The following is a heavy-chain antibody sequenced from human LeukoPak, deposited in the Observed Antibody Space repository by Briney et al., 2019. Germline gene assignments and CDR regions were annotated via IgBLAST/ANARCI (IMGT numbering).Heavy chain of an antibody. Sequence: PSETLSLTCTVSGGSIKPYYWNRIRQSPGKGLQWIGYIYHTGPTNYNPSLKSRVTISLDTSKNQFSLKLTSVTAADTAIYYCARVGGMTTINNDAFDIWGQGTMVTVSS. V-gene: IGHV4-59*01. CDR3: ARVGGMTTINNDAFDI. D-gene: IGHD5-24*01. CDR2: IYHTGPT. J-gene: IGHJ3*02. CDR1: GGSIKPYY.